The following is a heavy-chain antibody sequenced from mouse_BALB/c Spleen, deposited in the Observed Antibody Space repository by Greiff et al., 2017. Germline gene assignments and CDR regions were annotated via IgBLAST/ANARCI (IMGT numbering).Heavy chain of an antibody. J-gene: IGHJ2*01. CDR1: GFTFTDYY. V-gene: IGHV7-3*02. CDR2: IRNKANGYTT. D-gene: IGHD4-1*01. Sequence: EVQVVESGGGLVQPGGSLRLSCATSGFTFTDYYMSWVRQPPGKALEWLGFIRNKANGYTTEYSASVKGRFTISRDNSQSILYLQMNTLRAEDSATYYCARHKRTGTWDYWGQGTTLTVSS. CDR3: ARHKRTGTWDY.